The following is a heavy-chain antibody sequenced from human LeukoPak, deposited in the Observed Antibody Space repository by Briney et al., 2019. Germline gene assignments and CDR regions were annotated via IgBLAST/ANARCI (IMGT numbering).Heavy chain of an antibody. CDR3: TRDQTPY. Sequence: GGSLRLSCTASGFTFGDYAMTWVRQAPGKGLEWVGFIASETYGGTAEYAASVKGRFTISRDDSKSIAYLQMNSLKTEDTAVYYCTRDQTPYWGQGTLVTVSS. V-gene: IGHV3-49*04. CDR2: IASETYGGTA. CDR1: GFTFGDYA. J-gene: IGHJ4*02.